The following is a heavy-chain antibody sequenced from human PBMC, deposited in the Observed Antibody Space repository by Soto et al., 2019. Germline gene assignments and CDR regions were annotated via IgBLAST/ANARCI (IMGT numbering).Heavy chain of an antibody. CDR1: GFIFSSYS. CDR2: ISAFSDSI. CDR3: AKKRRSGGDNWYFDS. J-gene: IGHJ4*02. D-gene: IGHD2-21*02. V-gene: IGHV3-23*01. Sequence: EVQLLESGGGLVQPGGSLRLSCAASGFIFSSYSMYWVRQAPGKGPEEVAGISAFSDSILYADSVEGRFTISRDNSKNPLYLPLNSLRADDTAVYFCAKKRRSGGDNWYFDSWGQGTLVTVSS.